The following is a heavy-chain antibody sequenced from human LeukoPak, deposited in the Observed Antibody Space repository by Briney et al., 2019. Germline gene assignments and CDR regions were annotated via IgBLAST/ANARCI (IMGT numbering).Heavy chain of an antibody. D-gene: IGHD7-27*01. CDR2: IYTSGST. J-gene: IGHJ6*03. CDR3: ARGNWGNYYYYMDV. V-gene: IGHV4-4*07. CDR1: GGSISSYY. Sequence: SETLSLTCTVSGGSISSYYWSWIRQPAGKGLEWIGRIYTSGSTNYNPSLKSRVTISVDTSKNQFSLKLSSVTAADTAVYYCARGNWGNYYYYMDVWGKGTTVTISS.